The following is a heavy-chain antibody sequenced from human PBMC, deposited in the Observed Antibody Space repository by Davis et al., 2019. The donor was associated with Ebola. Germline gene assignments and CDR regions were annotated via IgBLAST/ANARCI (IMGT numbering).Heavy chain of an antibody. CDR1: GFAFSTFW. V-gene: IGHV3-74*01. J-gene: IGHJ6*02. CDR2: INGDGSTT. Sequence: GESLKISCAASGFAFSTFWMHWVRHVPGKGLVWVSRINGDGSTTNYADSVKGRFTISRDNAENTVYLQMNSLRAEDTAMYYCARDPTGTTDSGGPDYYYGMDVWGQGTTVTVSS. CDR3: ARDPTGTTDSGGPDYYYGMDV. D-gene: IGHD1-7*01.